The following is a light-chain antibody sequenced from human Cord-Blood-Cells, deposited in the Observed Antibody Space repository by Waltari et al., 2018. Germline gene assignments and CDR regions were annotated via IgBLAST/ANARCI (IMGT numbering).Light chain of an antibody. Sequence: QSALTPPASVSGSPGQSITIPCTGTSSDVGSYNLLSWYQQHPGKAPKLMIYEGSKRPAGVSNRFSGSKSGNTASLTISGLQAEDEADYYCCSYAGSSTLVFGGGTKLTVL. J-gene: IGLJ3*02. CDR2: EGS. CDR3: CSYAGSSTLV. V-gene: IGLV2-23*01. CDR1: SSDVGSYNL.